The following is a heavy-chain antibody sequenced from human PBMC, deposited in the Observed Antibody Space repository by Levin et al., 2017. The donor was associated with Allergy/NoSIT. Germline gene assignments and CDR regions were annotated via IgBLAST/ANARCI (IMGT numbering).Heavy chain of an antibody. CDR3: ARGSAKYGSGSQFDY. J-gene: IGHJ4*02. D-gene: IGHD3-10*01. CDR1: GDSISGGAYY. V-gene: IGHV4-31*03. CDR2: IYYSGTT. Sequence: SETLSLTCTVSGDSISGGAYYWSWIRQHPGKGLEWIGYIYYSGTTYYNPSLKSRLTISLDTSKNQFSLKLSSVTAADTAVYYCARGSAKYGSGSQFDYWGQGTLVTVSS.